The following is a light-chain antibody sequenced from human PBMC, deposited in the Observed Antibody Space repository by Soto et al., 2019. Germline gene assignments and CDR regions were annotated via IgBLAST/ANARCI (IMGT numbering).Light chain of an antibody. CDR2: GAS. Sequence: EIVMTHSPATLSVSPGERATLSCRASQSVSSNVAWYQQIPGQTPRLLIYGASTRATGIPVRFSGSGSGTEFTLTISSLQSEDFAVYYCHQYDDGPYTFGQGTKVDIK. CDR3: HQYDDGPYT. J-gene: IGKJ2*01. V-gene: IGKV3-15*01. CDR1: QSVSSN.